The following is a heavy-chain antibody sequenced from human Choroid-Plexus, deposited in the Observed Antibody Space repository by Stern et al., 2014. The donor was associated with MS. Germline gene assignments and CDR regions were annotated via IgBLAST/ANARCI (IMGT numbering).Heavy chain of an antibody. CDR3: ARDQRGITIFGVVTDYYYLGMDV. Sequence: QLVESGAEVKKPGASVKVSCKTSGYIFTGYYIHWVRQAPGQGLEWMAWINTNTGGTKYAQKFQGRVTMSRDTSISTAYVELSSLTSDDTAVYYCARDQRGITIFGVVTDYYYLGMDVWGQGTTVTVSS. J-gene: IGHJ6*02. CDR2: INTNTGGT. D-gene: IGHD3-3*01. CDR1: GYIFTGYY. V-gene: IGHV1-2*02.